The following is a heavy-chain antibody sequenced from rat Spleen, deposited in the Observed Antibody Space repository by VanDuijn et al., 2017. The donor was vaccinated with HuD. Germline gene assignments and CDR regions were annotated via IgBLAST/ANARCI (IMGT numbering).Heavy chain of an antibody. CDR2: ISYDGSAT. Sequence: EVQVVESGGGLVQPGRSLKLSCAASGFTFSDFYMAWVRQAPTTGLEWVASISYDGSATYYRDSVKGRITISRDNAKSTLYLQMNSLRSEDTATYYCAREYYYTLDAWGHGTSVTVSS. V-gene: IGHV5-22*01. CDR3: AREYYYTLDA. J-gene: IGHJ4*01. CDR1: GFTFSDFY.